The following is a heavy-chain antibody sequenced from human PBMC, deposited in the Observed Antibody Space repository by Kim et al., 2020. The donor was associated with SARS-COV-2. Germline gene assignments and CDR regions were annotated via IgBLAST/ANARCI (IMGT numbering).Heavy chain of an antibody. CDR3: ARGPRMLGGVFYGMDV. D-gene: IGHD3-16*01. V-gene: IGHV4-34*01. CDR1: GGSFSGYY. J-gene: IGHJ6*02. CDR2: INHSGST. Sequence: SETLSLTCAVYGGSFSGYYWSWIRQPPGKGLEWIGEINHSGSTNYNPSLKSRVTISVDTSKNQFSLKLSSVTAADTAVYYCARGPRMLGGVFYGMDVWGQGTTVTVSS.